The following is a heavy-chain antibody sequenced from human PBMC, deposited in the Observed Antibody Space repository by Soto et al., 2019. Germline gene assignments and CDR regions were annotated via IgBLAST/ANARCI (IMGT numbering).Heavy chain of an antibody. J-gene: IGHJ4*02. V-gene: IGHV1-3*01. CDR2: INAGNGNT. CDR3: ARDRYSSSWYVGALDY. D-gene: IGHD6-13*01. CDR1: GNTFTSYS. Sequence: QVQLVQSGAEVKKPGASVKVSCKASGNTFTSYSVYWVRQAPGQGLEGMGWINAGNGNTRYSQKFQDRVTITRDTSASTVYMELSSLRSEDTAVYYCARDRYSSSWYVGALDYWGQGTLVTFSS.